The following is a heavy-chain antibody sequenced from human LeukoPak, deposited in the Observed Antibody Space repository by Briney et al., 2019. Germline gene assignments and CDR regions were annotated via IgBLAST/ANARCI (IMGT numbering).Heavy chain of an antibody. CDR1: GYTFTGYY. Sequence: ASVKVSCKASGYTFTGYYMHWVRQAPGQGLEWMGWINPNSGGTNYAQKFQGRVTMTRDTSISTAYMELSRLRSDDTAVYYCARGPSKSIMGATRVIWFDPWGQGTLVTVSS. V-gene: IGHV1-2*02. D-gene: IGHD1-26*01. J-gene: IGHJ5*02. CDR2: INPNSGGT. CDR3: ARGPSKSIMGATRVIWFDP.